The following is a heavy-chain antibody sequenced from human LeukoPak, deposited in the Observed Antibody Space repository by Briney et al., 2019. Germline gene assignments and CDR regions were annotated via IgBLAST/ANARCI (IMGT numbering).Heavy chain of an antibody. V-gene: IGHV1-69*01. CDR1: GGAFISYA. Sequence: SVKVSCKASGGAFISYAISWVRQAPGQGLEWMGGIIPIFGTANYAQKFQGRVTITADESTSTAYMELSSLRSEDTAVYYCARAPKGGVPAAISYWFDHWGQGTLVTVSS. J-gene: IGHJ5*02. CDR2: IIPIFGTA. D-gene: IGHD2-2*01. CDR3: ARAPKGGVPAAISYWFDH.